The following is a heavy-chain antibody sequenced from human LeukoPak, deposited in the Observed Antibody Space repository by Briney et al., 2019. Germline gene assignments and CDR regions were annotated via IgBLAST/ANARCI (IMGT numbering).Heavy chain of an antibody. Sequence: SVKVSCKASGGTFSSYAISWVRQAPGQGLEWMGRIIPILGIANYAQKFQGSVTITADKSTSTAYMELSSLRSEDTAVYYCARSGFLEWTFDYWGQGTLVTASS. J-gene: IGHJ4*02. CDR2: IIPILGIA. CDR3: ARSGFLEWTFDY. D-gene: IGHD3-3*01. CDR1: GGTFSSYA. V-gene: IGHV1-69*04.